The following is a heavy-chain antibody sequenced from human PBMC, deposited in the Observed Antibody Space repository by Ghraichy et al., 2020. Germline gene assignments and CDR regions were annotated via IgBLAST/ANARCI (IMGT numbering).Heavy chain of an antibody. V-gene: IGHV1-69*13. Sequence: SVKVSCKASGGTFSSYAISWVRQAPGQGLEWMGGIIPIFGTANYAQKFQGRVTITADESTSTAYMELSSLRSEDTAVYYCARGDRRGGDSEGACSYWGQGTLVTVSS. CDR2: IIPIFGTA. J-gene: IGHJ4*02. CDR1: GGTFSSYA. CDR3: ARGDRRGGDSEGACSY. D-gene: IGHD4-17*01.